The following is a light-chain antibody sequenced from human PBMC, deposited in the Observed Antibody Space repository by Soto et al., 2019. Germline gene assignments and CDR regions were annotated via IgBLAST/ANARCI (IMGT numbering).Light chain of an antibody. Sequence: ALTQPASVSGSPGQSITISCTGTSSDVGSYNLVSWYQQHPGKAPKVMIYEVSQRPSGVSNRFSGSKSGNTASLTISGLQAEDEADYYCCSYAGSSTGVFGGGTKLTVL. CDR2: EVS. J-gene: IGLJ3*02. CDR3: CSYAGSSTGV. CDR1: SSDVGSYNL. V-gene: IGLV2-23*02.